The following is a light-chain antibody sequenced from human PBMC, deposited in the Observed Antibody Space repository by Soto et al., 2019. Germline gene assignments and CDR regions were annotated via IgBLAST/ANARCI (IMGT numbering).Light chain of an antibody. CDR3: CSYAGSSPWV. CDR2: EGS. V-gene: IGLV2-23*01. J-gene: IGLJ3*02. CDR1: SSDVGSYNL. Sequence: QSALTQPASGSGSPGQSITISCTGTSSDVGSYNLVSWYQQHPGKAPKLMIYEGSKRPSGVSNRFSGSKSGNTASLTISGLQAEDEADYYCCSYAGSSPWVFGGGTKVTVL.